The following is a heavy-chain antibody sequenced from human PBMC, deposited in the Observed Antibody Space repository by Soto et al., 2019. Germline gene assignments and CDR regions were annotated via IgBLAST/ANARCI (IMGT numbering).Heavy chain of an antibody. V-gene: IGHV3-7*01. J-gene: IGHJ4*02. Sequence: EVHLEESGGGLVQPGGSLRLSCAASGFTFSSYWMNWVRQAPGKGLEWVANINQDGSDYNHVASVKGRFTISRDNAKNALFLQMNALRVEDTAVYYFARTGDGHHDFLDYWGQGILVSVSS. CDR3: ARTGDGHHDFLDY. D-gene: IGHD1-1*01. CDR1: GFTFSSYW. CDR2: INQDGSDY.